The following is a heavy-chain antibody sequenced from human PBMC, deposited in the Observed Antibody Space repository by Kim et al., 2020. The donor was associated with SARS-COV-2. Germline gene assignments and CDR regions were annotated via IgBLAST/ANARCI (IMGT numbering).Heavy chain of an antibody. CDR1: GFTFSSYA. V-gene: IGHV3-30-3*01. D-gene: IGHD4-17*01. CDR3: ARARTTVTPFDY. CDR2: ISYDGSNK. Sequence: GGSLRLSCAASGFTFSSYAMHWVRQAPGKGLEWVAVISYDGSNKYYADSVKGRFTISRDNSKNTLYLQMNSLRAEDTAVYYCARARTTVTPFDYWGQGTLVTVSS. J-gene: IGHJ4*02.